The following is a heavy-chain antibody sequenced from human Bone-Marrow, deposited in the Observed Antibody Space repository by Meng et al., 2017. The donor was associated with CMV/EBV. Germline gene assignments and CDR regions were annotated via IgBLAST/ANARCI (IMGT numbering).Heavy chain of an antibody. V-gene: IGHV1-2*02. CDR3: ARTAGGSYYHFDY. D-gene: IGHD1-26*01. CDR1: GYTFTGYY. Sequence: ASVKVSCKASGYTFTGYYMHWVRQAPGQGLEWMGWINPNSGGTNYAQKFQGRVTMTRDTSISTAYMERSRLRSDDTAVYYCARTAGGSYYHFDYWGQGTLVTVSS. CDR2: INPNSGGT. J-gene: IGHJ4*02.